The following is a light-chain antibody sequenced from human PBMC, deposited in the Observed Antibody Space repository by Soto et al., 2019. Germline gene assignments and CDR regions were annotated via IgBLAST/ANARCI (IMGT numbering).Light chain of an antibody. CDR1: EDIRND. Sequence: DIHITHSPSSLSSSVLDIFTITCLASEDIRNDLGWYRQKPGKAPKRLIYAASSLHSGVPPRFSGSGSGTEFTLTISSLQPEDFATYYCLQHRSYAWTFGQGTKVDIK. CDR2: AAS. V-gene: IGKV1-17*01. CDR3: LQHRSYAWT. J-gene: IGKJ1*01.